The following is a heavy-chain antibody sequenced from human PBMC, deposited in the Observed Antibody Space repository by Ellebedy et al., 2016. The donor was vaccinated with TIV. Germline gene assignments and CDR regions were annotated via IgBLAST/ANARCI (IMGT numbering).Heavy chain of an antibody. CDR3: ARAGRLNPDYDSGRYNYGFDV. Sequence: MPSETLSLTCSIFGFSIRRDYYWGWIRPSPGKGLEWLGSVYNSGGTFYNRSLKSRVTISVDTSNNQFSLTLTSVTAADSAVYYCARAGRLNPDYDSGRYNYGFDVWGQGAKVSVSS. CDR1: GFSIRRDYY. CDR2: VYNSGGT. D-gene: IGHD3-10*01. V-gene: IGHV4-38-2*02. J-gene: IGHJ3*01.